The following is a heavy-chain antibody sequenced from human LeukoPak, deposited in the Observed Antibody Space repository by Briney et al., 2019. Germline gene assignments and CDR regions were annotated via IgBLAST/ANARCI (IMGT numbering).Heavy chain of an antibody. D-gene: IGHD3-10*01. Sequence: GESLKISCETCGYSFSTYWIGWVRQRPGTGLEWVGAIYPDDSDTRYSPSFQGQVAISADSTIKTAYLKWNSLKASDTGMYSCARQRGGSGTVNWFDPWGQGTLVTVSS. V-gene: IGHV5-51*01. CDR2: IYPDDSDT. CDR1: GYSFSTYW. J-gene: IGHJ5*02. CDR3: ARQRGGSGTVNWFDP.